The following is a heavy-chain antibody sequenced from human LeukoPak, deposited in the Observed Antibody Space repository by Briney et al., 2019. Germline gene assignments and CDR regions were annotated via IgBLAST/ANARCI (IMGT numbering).Heavy chain of an antibody. CDR3: AKGLTPFHAYYFDY. J-gene: IGHJ4*02. CDR2: ISGSGGST. CDR1: GFTFSSYA. V-gene: IGHV3-23*01. D-gene: IGHD2/OR15-2a*01. Sequence: PGGSLRLSCAASGFTFSSYAMSWVRQAPGKGLESVSAISGSGGSTYYADSVKGRFTISRDNSKNTLYLQMNSLRAEDTAVYYCAKGLTPFHAYYFDYWGQGTLVTVSS.